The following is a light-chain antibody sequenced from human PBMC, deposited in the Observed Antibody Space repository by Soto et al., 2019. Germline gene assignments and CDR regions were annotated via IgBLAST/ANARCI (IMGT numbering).Light chain of an antibody. J-gene: IGKJ5*01. CDR2: DAS. CDR1: QDISNY. V-gene: IGKV1-33*01. Sequence: DIQMTQSPSSLSASVGDRVTITCRASQDISNYLNWYQQRPGKAPKLLIYDASTLERGVPSRFSGTRSGTHFTFAITSLQPEDVATYYCQQSHSLPITFGQGTRLEI. CDR3: QQSHSLPIT.